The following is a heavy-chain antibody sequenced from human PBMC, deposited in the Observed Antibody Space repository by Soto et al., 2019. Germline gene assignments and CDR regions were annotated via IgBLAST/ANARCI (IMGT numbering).Heavy chain of an antibody. Sequence: GGSLRLSCAASGFTFSTYWMHWIRQVPGKGLEWVSCITNDASHKYYASSVKGRFTISRDKAKNTLHLQMNSLRAEDTAVYYCVRDGYRLTASGYGNLFDPWGQGTLVTVSS. CDR2: ITNDASHK. D-gene: IGHD6-25*01. J-gene: IGHJ5*02. V-gene: IGHV3-74*01. CDR3: VRDGYRLTASGYGNLFDP. CDR1: GFTFSTYW.